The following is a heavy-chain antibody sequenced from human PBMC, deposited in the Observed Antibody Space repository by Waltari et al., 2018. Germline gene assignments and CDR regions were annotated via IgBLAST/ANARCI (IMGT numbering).Heavy chain of an antibody. Sequence: EVKLEESGRGSAQPGGSLRLSCVGSGFNFNENARHWVRQVPGKGLEWVSGITSNGRSVDYAASGKGRFTISRDNAKNSLFLQMNSLRVDDSALYYCAKDKRRFFDWLFDSWGQGTLVTVSS. CDR3: AKDKRRFFDWLFDS. J-gene: IGHJ5*01. CDR1: GFNFNENA. D-gene: IGHD3-3*01. CDR2: ITSNGRSV. V-gene: IGHV3-9*01.